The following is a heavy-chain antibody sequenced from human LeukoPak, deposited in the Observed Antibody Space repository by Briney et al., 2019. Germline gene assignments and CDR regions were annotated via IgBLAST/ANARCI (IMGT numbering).Heavy chain of an antibody. CDR2: ISYDGSNK. D-gene: IGHD6-19*01. J-gene: IGHJ4*02. V-gene: IGHV3-30*04. Sequence: PGRSLRLSCAASGFTFSSYAMHWVRQAPGKGLEWVAVISYDGSNKYYADSVKGRFTISRDNSKNTLYLQRNSLRAEDTAVYYCARDGRQWLAQGCFDYWGQGTLVTVSS. CDR3: ARDGRQWLAQGCFDY. CDR1: GFTFSSYA.